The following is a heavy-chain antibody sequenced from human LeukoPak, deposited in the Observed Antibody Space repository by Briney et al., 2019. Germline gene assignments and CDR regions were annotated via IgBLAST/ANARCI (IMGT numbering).Heavy chain of an antibody. Sequence: GGSLRLSCAASGFTFRTYAMTRVRQAPGMRLEWVSTISDSGSSTYYGDSVKGRFAISRDNSNNTLYLQMSSLRVEDTAVYYCAKNIVANQFYYYYMDVWGKGTAVTVSS. J-gene: IGHJ6*03. CDR1: GFTFRTYA. CDR2: ISDSGSST. V-gene: IGHV3-23*01. D-gene: IGHD5-12*01. CDR3: AKNIVANQFYYYYMDV.